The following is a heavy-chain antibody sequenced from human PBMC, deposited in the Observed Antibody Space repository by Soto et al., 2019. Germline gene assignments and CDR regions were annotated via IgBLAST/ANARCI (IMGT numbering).Heavy chain of an antibody. CDR3: ARDGSRLGRDY. Sequence: QVQLVQSGAEVKKPGASVKVSCKASGYTFTSYGISWVRQAPGQGLEWMGWISPYNGNANYAQKLQGRVTITTDTSTSTAYMERRGLRSDDTAVYYCARDGSRLGRDYWGQGTLVTASS. CDR2: ISPYNGNA. J-gene: IGHJ4*02. CDR1: GYTFTSYG. D-gene: IGHD7-27*01. V-gene: IGHV1-18*01.